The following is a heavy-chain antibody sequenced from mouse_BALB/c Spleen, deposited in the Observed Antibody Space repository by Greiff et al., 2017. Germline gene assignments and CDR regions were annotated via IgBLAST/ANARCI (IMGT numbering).Heavy chain of an antibody. CDR3: ARDGGATVVAVYYAMDY. CDR1: GFSLTGYG. D-gene: IGHD1-1*01. J-gene: IGHJ4*01. V-gene: IGHV2-6-7*01. Sequence: VKLQESGPGLVAPSQSLSITCTVSGFSLTGYGVNWVRQPPGKGLEWLGMIWGDGSTDYNSALKSRLSISKDNSKSQVFLKMNSLQTDDTARYYCARDGGATVVAVYYAMDYWGQGTSVTVSS. CDR2: IWGDGST.